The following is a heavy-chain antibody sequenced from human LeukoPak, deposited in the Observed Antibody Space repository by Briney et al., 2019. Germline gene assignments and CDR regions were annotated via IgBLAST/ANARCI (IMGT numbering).Heavy chain of an antibody. Sequence: GGSLRLSCTASGFPFSDYSMNWVRQAPGKGLEWISYIGISSGNTKYADSVKGRFTISADNARNSLYLQMSSLRVEDTAVYYCARDHNYAFDNWGQGTLVSVSS. CDR2: IGISSGNT. J-gene: IGHJ4*02. D-gene: IGHD1-1*01. CDR1: GFPFSDYS. CDR3: ARDHNYAFDN. V-gene: IGHV3-48*04.